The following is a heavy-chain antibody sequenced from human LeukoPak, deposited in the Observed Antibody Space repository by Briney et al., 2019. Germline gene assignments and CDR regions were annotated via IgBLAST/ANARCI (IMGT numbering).Heavy chain of an antibody. CDR1: GFTVSSNY. CDR2: IYSGGST. Sequence: GGSLRLSCAASGFTVSSNYMSWVRQAPGKGLEWVSVIYSGGSTYYADSVKGRFTISRDNSKNTLYLQMNSLRAEDTAVYYCARDPITIVRGEWYYGMDVWGQGTTVTVSS. CDR3: ARDPITIVRGEWYYGMDV. V-gene: IGHV3-66*01. D-gene: IGHD3-10*01. J-gene: IGHJ6*02.